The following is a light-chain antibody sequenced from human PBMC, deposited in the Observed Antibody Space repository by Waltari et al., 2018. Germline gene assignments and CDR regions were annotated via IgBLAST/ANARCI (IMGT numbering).Light chain of an antibody. CDR2: WAS. CDR1: QCVLYSSNNYNY. J-gene: IGKJ3*01. V-gene: IGKV4-1*01. CDR3: QQYHSTPFT. Sequence: DLVMTPSPHPLALSLGGRAHNNSKSSQCVLYSSNNYNYLAWYQQKPGQPPKLLIYWASTRESGVPDRFSGSGSGTDFTLTISSLQAEDVAVYYCQQYHSTPFTFGHGTKVDIK.